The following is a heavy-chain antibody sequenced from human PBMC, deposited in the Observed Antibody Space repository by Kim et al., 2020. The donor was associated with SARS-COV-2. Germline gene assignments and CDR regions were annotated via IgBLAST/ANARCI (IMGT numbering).Heavy chain of an antibody. CDR3: ANLPTGDY. CDR2: ST. V-gene: IGHV3-23*05. Sequence: STYYAESVKGRFTISRDNSKNTLYLQIDSLRAEDTAIYYCANLPTGDYWGQGTLVTVSS. J-gene: IGHJ4*02.